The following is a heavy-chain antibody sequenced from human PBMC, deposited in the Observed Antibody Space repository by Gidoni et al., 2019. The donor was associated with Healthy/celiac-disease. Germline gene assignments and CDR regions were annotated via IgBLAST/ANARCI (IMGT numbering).Heavy chain of an antibody. V-gene: IGHV4-59*01. CDR3: ARASSGSYYLDYYGMDV. Sequence: QVQLQAPGPGLVKPSETLSLAFTVPGGSITSNYWSWIRQPPGKGLEWIGYIYYSGSTNYNPSLKSRVTISVDTSKNQFSLKLSSVTAADTAVYYCARASSGSYYLDYYGMDVWGQGTTVTVSS. CDR2: IYYSGST. J-gene: IGHJ6*02. CDR1: GGSITSNY. D-gene: IGHD1-26*01.